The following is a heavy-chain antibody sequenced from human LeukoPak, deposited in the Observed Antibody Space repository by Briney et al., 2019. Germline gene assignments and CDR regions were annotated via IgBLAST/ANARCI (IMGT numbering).Heavy chain of an antibody. CDR1: GFTFSSYS. Sequence: GGSLRLSCAASGFTFSSYSMNWVRQAPGKGLEWVSSISSSSSYIYYADSVKGRFTISRDNAKNSLYLQMNSLRAEDTAVYYCAREGTYDFWSGYSSSWFDPWGQGTLVTVSS. D-gene: IGHD3-3*01. V-gene: IGHV3-21*04. J-gene: IGHJ5*02. CDR3: AREGTYDFWSGYSSSWFDP. CDR2: ISSSSSYI.